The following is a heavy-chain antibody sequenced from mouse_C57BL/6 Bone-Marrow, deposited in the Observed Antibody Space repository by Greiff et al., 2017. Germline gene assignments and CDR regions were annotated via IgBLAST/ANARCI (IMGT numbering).Heavy chain of an antibody. CDR3: ARTSLYAMGY. CDR2: IYPGGGYT. Sequence: QVQLQQSGAELVRPGTSVKMSCKASGYTFTNYWIGWAKQRPGHGLEWIGDIYPGGGYTNYNEKFKGKATLTADKSSSTAYMQFSSLTSEDSAIYYCARTSLYAMGYWGQGTSVTVSS. J-gene: IGHJ4*01. CDR1: GYTFTNYW. D-gene: IGHD6-2*01. V-gene: IGHV1-63*01.